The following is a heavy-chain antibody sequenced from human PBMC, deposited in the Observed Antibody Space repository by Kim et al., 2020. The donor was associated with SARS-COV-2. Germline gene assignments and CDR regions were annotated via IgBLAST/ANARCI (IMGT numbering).Heavy chain of an antibody. Sequence: GESLKISCKGSGYSFTSYWISWVRQMPGKGLEWMGRIDPSDSYTNYSPSFQGHVTISADKSISTAYLQWSSLKASDTAMYYCASRVPRYCSSTSCYWGREYYYYGMDVWGQGTTVTVSS. CDR1: GYSFTSYW. CDR2: IDPSDSYT. J-gene: IGHJ6*02. D-gene: IGHD2-2*01. CDR3: ASRVPRYCSSTSCYWGREYYYYGMDV. V-gene: IGHV5-10-1*01.